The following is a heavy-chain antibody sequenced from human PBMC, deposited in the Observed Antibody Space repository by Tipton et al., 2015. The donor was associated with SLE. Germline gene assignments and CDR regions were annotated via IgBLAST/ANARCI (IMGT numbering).Heavy chain of an antibody. Sequence: QLVQSGAEVKKPGASVKVSCKASGYTFTGYYMHWVRQAPGQGLEWMGRINPNSGGTNYAQKFQGRVTMTRDTSISTAYMELSRLRSDDTAVYYCARGAGTYYYDSSGYVDAFDIWGQGTMVTVSS. CDR1: GYTFTGYY. CDR2: INPNSGGT. J-gene: IGHJ3*02. CDR3: ARGAGTYYYDSSGYVDAFDI. D-gene: IGHD3-22*01. V-gene: IGHV1-2*06.